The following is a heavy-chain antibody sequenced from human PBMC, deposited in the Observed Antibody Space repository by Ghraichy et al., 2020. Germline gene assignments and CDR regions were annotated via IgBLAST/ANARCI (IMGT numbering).Heavy chain of an antibody. CDR2: ISWDGGST. CDR1: GFTFDDYA. V-gene: IGHV3-43D*03. Sequence: GGSLRLSCAASGFTFDDYAMHWVRQAPGKGLEWVSLISWDGGSTYYADSVKGRFTISRDNSNNSLYLQMNSLRAEDTALYYCAKDIGYCSSTSCPSYYYAMDGWGQGTTVTVSS. CDR3: AKDIGYCSSTSCPSYYYAMDG. D-gene: IGHD2-2*01. J-gene: IGHJ6*02.